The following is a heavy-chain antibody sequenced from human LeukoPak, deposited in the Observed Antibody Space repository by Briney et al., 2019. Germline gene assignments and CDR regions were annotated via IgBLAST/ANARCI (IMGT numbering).Heavy chain of an antibody. CDR2: IYSGGST. Sequence: GGSLRLSCAASGFTVSSNYMSWVRQAPGKGLEWVSVIYSGGSTYYADSVKGRFTISRDNSKNTLYLQMNSLRAEDTAVYYCARGWGLGYCSGGSCLYWGQGTLVTSPQ. CDR3: ARGWGLGYCSGGSCLY. CDR1: GFTVSSNY. J-gene: IGHJ4*02. V-gene: IGHV3-66*01. D-gene: IGHD2-15*01.